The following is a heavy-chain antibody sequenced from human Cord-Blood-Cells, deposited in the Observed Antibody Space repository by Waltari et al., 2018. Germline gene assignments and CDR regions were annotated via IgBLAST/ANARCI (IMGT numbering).Heavy chain of an antibody. CDR3: ARSVSSGWYWFDP. CDR2: FIPIFGTA. V-gene: IGHV1-69*12. J-gene: IGHJ5*02. Sequence: QVQLVQSGAEVKKPGSSVKVPCKASGGTFSSYAISWVRQAPGQGLEWMGGFIPIFGTANYAQKFQGRVMITADESTSTAYMELSSLRSEDTAVYYCARSVSSGWYWFDPWGQGTLVTVSS. CDR1: GGTFSSYA. D-gene: IGHD6-19*01.